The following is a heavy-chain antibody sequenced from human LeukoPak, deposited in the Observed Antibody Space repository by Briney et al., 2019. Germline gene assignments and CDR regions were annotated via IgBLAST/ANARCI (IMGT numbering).Heavy chain of an antibody. CDR1: GFTFSSYA. V-gene: IGHV3-23*01. CDR2: ISGSGGST. Sequence: GGSLRLPCAASGFTFSSYAMSWVRQAPGKGLEWVSAISGSGGSTYYADSVKGRFTISRDNSKNTLYLQMNSLRAEDTAVYYCAKDLPDSRESLTGHWFDPWGQGTLVTVSS. CDR3: AKDLPDSRESLTGHWFDP. D-gene: IGHD3-10*01. J-gene: IGHJ5*02.